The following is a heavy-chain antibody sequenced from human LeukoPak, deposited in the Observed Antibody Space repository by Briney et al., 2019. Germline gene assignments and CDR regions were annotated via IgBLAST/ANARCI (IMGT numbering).Heavy chain of an antibody. CDR2: IYPGNADA. CDR3: ARQGSNDNSGYSFDY. Sequence: GQSLKISCKASGYSLINHWIGWVRQMPGKGLDWVGIIYPGNADATYSPYFQGQVTISADKSTTTVYLQWSSLKASDTAMYYCARQGSNDNSGYSFDYWGEGTLVTVSS. J-gene: IGHJ4*02. CDR1: GYSLINHW. V-gene: IGHV5-51*01. D-gene: IGHD3-22*01.